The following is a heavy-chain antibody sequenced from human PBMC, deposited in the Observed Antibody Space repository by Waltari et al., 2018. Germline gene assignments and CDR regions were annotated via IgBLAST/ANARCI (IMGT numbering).Heavy chain of an antibody. Sequence: VQLVESGGGLVQPGGSLRLSCAASGFTFSSYDMHWVRQATGKGLEWVAVIWYDGSNKYYADSVKGRFTISRDNSKNTLYLQMNSLRAEDTAMYYCAKGEQLGAFDIWGQGTMVTVSS. J-gene: IGHJ3*02. CDR1: GFTFSSYD. CDR3: AKGEQLGAFDI. D-gene: IGHD6-13*01. V-gene: IGHV3-30*02. CDR2: IWYDGSNK.